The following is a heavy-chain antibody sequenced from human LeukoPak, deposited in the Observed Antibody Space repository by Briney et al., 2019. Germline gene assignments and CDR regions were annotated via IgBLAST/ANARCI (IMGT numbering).Heavy chain of an antibody. CDR3: AKWGRRITMVQGVIPNWFDP. J-gene: IGHJ5*02. D-gene: IGHD3-10*01. CDR2: ISGSGGST. V-gene: IGHV3-23*01. CDR1: GFTFSSYA. Sequence: PGGSLRLSCAASGFTFSSYAMSWVRQAPGKGLEWVSAISGSGGSTYYADSVKGRFTISRDNSKNTLYLQMNSLRAEDTAVYYCAKWGRRITMVQGVIPNWFDPWGQGTLVTVSS.